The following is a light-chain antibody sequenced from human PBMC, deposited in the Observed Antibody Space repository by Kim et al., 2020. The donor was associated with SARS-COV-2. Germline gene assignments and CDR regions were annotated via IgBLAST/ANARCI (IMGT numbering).Light chain of an antibody. CDR2: WAS. Sequence: DIVMTQSPDSLAVSLGGRATINCKSSQSVLYSSNNKNYLAWYQQKPGQTPKLLISWASTRESGVPDRFSGSGSGTAFTLTISSLQAEDVAVYYCQEYYSSPYTFGQGTKLEI. CDR1: QSVLYSSNNKNY. J-gene: IGKJ2*01. CDR3: QEYYSSPYT. V-gene: IGKV4-1*01.